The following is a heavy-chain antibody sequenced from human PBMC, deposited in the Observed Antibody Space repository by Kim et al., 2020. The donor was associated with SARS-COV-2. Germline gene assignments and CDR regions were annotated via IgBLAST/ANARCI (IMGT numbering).Heavy chain of an antibody. CDR1: GGSISSSSYY. CDR2: IYYSGST. V-gene: IGHV4-39*01. CDR3: ARRVEMATNKGPDVDY. D-gene: IGHD5-12*01. Sequence: SETLSLTCTVSGGSISSSSYYWGWIRQPPGKGLEWIGSIYYSGSTYYNPSLKSRVTISVDTSKNQFSLKLSSVTAADTAVYYCARRVEMATNKGPDVDYWGQGTLVTVSS. J-gene: IGHJ4*02.